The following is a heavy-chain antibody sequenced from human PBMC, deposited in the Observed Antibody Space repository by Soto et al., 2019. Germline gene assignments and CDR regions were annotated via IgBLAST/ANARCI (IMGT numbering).Heavy chain of an antibody. CDR3: ARDKARYYYGSGSSTLFHY. V-gene: IGHV4-31*03. CDR1: GGSISNGAYY. D-gene: IGHD3-10*01. J-gene: IGHJ4*02. Sequence: PSETLSLTCTVSGGSISNGAYYWGWIRQHPGKGLEWIGCIYYSGNTYYNPSLKSRVTISVDKSKNQFSLKLSSVTAADMAVYYCARDKARYYYGSGSSTLFHYWGQGTLVTVSS. CDR2: IYYSGNT.